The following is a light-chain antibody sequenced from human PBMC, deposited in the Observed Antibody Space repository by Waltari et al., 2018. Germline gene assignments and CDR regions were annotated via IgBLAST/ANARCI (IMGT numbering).Light chain of an antibody. J-gene: IGLJ2*01. CDR1: SSDVGGYDL. Sequence: QSALTQPPSASGSPGQSVTISCTGTSSDVGGYDLVSWYQQHPGKAPKLMISEVTKRPSGVPDRFSGSKSGNTVSLTVSGLQAEDEADYCCSSYAGSKNLVFGGGTKLTVL. CDR2: EVT. CDR3: SSYAGSKNLV. V-gene: IGLV2-8*01.